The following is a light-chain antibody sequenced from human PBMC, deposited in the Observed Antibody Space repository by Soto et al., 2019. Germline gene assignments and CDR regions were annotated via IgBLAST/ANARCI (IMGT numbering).Light chain of an antibody. CDR1: HTVSIY. CDR3: QKRGYWPLP. J-gene: IGKJ5*01. Sequence: EILLTQPPAVRCWSPGDRATLSCRASHTVSIYLAWYQQKPGQAPRLLIYDASNRATGIPARFSGSGSGTDFTLTISSLEPEHFPRYYCQKRGYWPLPFGQRTRLEIK. V-gene: IGKV3-11*01. CDR2: DAS.